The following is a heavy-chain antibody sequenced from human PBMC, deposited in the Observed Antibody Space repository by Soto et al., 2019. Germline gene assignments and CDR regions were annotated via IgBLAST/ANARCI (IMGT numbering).Heavy chain of an antibody. CDR2: ISAYNGNT. Sequence: QVKLVQSGAEVKKPGASVKVSCKASGYTFTSYGISWVRQAPGQGLEGMGWISAYNGNTNYAQKLQGRITMTTDTSTSKGYMELTSLRSNDTAGYYCERDQSSTYYFDYWGQGTLVTVSS. CDR3: ERDQSSTYYFDY. D-gene: IGHD6-13*01. CDR1: GYTFTSYG. V-gene: IGHV1-18*01. J-gene: IGHJ4*02.